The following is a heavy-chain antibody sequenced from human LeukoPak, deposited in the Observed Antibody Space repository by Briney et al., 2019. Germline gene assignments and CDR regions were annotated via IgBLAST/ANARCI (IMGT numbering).Heavy chain of an antibody. CDR3: ATVNRVVVAATLSSWLDP. Sequence: ASVKVSCKASGYTFTGYYMHWVRQAPGKGLEWMGGFDPEDGETIYAQKFQGRVTMTEDTSTDTAYMELSSLRSEDTAVYYCATVNRVVVAATLSSWLDPWGQGTLVTVSS. CDR1: GYTFTGYY. V-gene: IGHV1-24*01. J-gene: IGHJ5*02. CDR2: FDPEDGET. D-gene: IGHD2-15*01.